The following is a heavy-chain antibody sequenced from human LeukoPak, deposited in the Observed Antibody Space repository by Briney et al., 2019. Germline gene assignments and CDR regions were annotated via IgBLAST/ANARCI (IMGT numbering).Heavy chain of an antibody. CDR1: GFTFSDYY. Sequence: GGSLRLSCAASGFTFSDYYMSWIRQAPGKGLEWVAFIRYDGSIKYYADSVKGRFTISRDNSKDTLYLQMNSLRAEDTAVYYCAKDKYSPFDYWGQGTLVTVSS. V-gene: IGHV3-30*02. CDR2: IRYDGSIK. J-gene: IGHJ4*02. D-gene: IGHD5-18*01. CDR3: AKDKYSPFDY.